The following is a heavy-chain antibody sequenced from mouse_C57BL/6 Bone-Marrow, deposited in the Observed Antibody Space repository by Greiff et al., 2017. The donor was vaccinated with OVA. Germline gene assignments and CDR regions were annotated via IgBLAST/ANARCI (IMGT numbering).Heavy chain of an antibody. CDR2: LYPGDGDT. CDR3: ARSRGYAMDY. CDR1: GYAFSSSW. J-gene: IGHJ4*01. V-gene: IGHV1-82*01. Sequence: VQLQQSGPELVKPGASVKISCKASGYAFSSSWMNWVKQRPGKGLEWIGRLYPGDGDTNYNGKFKGKATLTADKSSSTAYMQLSSLTSEDSAVYFCARSRGYAMDYWGQGTSVTVSS.